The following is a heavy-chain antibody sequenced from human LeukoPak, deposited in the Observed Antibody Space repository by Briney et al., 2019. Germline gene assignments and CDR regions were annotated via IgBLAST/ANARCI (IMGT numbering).Heavy chain of an antibody. CDR2: IYRGGST. Sequence: HPGGSLRLSRAASGFTVSSNHMSWVRQAPGKGLEWVSVIYRGGSTYYADSVKGRFTISRDNSKNTLYLQMNSLRAEDTAVYYCARVQTTSVYYYGMDVWGQGTTVTVSS. CDR3: ARVQTTSVYYYGMDV. J-gene: IGHJ6*02. V-gene: IGHV3-53*01. D-gene: IGHD4-17*01. CDR1: GFTVSSNH.